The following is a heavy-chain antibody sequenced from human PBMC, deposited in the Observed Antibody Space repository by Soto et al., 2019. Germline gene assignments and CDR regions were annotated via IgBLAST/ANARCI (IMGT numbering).Heavy chain of an antibody. D-gene: IGHD6-13*01. CDR1: GGSISSRSYY. Sequence: QLQLQESGPGLVKPSETLSLTCTVSGGSISSRSYYWGWIRQPPGKGLEWIGSIYYRGSTYYNPSLKSRVIISVDTSKNQFSLKLNSVTAADTAVYYCAKPSAAATLSDAFDIWGQGTMVTVSS. CDR3: AKPSAAATLSDAFDI. V-gene: IGHV4-39*01. CDR2: IYYRGST. J-gene: IGHJ3*02.